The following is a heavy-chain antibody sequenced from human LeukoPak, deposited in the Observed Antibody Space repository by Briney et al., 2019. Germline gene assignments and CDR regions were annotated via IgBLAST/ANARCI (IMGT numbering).Heavy chain of an antibody. D-gene: IGHD6-19*01. CDR3: ARGGIAVAGIDY. CDR1: GGSFSGYY. CDR2: INHSGST. V-gene: IGHV4-34*01. J-gene: IGHJ4*02. Sequence: SETLSLTCAVYGGSFSGYYWSWISQPPGKGLEWIGEINHSGSTNYNPSLKSRVTISVDTSKNQFSLKLSSVTAADTAVYYCARGGIAVAGIDYWGQGTLVTVSS.